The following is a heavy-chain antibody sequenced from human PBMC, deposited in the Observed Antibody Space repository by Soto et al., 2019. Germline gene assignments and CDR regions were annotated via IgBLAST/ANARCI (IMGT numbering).Heavy chain of an antibody. V-gene: IGHV3-7*01. D-gene: IGHD6-19*01. J-gene: IGHJ4*02. Sequence: EVQLVESGGGLVQPGGSLRLSCAASGFTFNSYWMTWVRQAPGKGLEWVANIKQDGSAKYYVDSVKGRFTISRDNAKNSLYLQMNSLRAEDTAVYYCASWLKTSGWYVLLEGSFDYWGQGTLVTVSS. CDR3: ASWLKTSGWYVLLEGSFDY. CDR2: IKQDGSAK. CDR1: GFTFNSYW.